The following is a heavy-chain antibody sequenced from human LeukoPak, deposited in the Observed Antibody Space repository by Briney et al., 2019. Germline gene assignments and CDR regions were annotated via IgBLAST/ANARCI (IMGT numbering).Heavy chain of an antibody. CDR1: GLTFGTYW. CDR3: ARRYFDY. Sequence: GGSLRLSCAASGLTFGTYWMSWVRQAPGKGLEWVADIKQDGSEKWYVDSVKGRFTISRDNAKNSLYLQMNSLRGEDTAVYYCARRYFDYWGQGTLVTVSS. CDR2: IKQDGSEK. J-gene: IGHJ4*02. V-gene: IGHV3-7*03.